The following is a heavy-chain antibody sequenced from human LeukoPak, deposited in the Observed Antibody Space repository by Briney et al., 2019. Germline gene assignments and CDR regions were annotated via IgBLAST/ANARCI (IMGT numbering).Heavy chain of an antibody. V-gene: IGHV4-59*01. CDR1: GGSISSYY. CDR2: IYYSGST. D-gene: IGHD1-26*01. CDR3: ARVFLGWELLGGMDV. Sequence: SETLSLTCTVSGGSISSYYWSWIRQPAGKGLEWIGYIYYSGSTNYNPSLKSRVTISVDTSKNQFSLKLSSVTAADTAVYYCARVFLGWELLGGMDVWGQGTTVTVSS. J-gene: IGHJ6*02.